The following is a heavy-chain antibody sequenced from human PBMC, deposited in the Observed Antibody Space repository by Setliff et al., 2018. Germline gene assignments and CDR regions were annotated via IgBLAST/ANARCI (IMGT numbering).Heavy chain of an antibody. CDR3: VREGYSEYFQD. V-gene: IGHV4-59*02. D-gene: IGHD1-1*01. Sequence: SETLSLTCNVPGASVSSHYWDWIRQPPGKGLEWIGFISYSGMTTYNVSLKSRVSISVDTSKNQLSLTLSSVTAADTAVYYCVREGYSEYFQDWGRGTLVTVSS. CDR2: ISYSGMT. CDR1: GASVSSHY. J-gene: IGHJ1*01.